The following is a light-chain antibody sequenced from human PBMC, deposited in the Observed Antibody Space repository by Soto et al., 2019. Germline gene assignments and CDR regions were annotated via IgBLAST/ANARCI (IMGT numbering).Light chain of an antibody. J-gene: IGKJ5*01. CDR2: AAS. CDR3: QQGYNIPLT. Sequence: DIPMTQSPSSLSASVGDRVTITCRASQSISSYLNWYQQRPGKTPKLLIYAASNLQSGVPSRFSGSGSGTDFTLTISSLQPEDFATYYCQQGYNIPLTFGQGTRLEIK. V-gene: IGKV1-39*01. CDR1: QSISSY.